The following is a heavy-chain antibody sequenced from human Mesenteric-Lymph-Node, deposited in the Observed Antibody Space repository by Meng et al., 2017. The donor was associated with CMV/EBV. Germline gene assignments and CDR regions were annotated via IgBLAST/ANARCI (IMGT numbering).Heavy chain of an antibody. CDR1: GFTFRSYA. V-gene: IGHV3-23*01. CDR3: AKEMRYSYGLDY. CDR2: ISGSGGST. Sequence: SCAASGFTFRSYAMSWVRQAPGKGLEWVSAISGSGGSTYYADSVKGRFTISRDNSKNTLYLQMNSLRAEDTAVYYCAKEMRYSYGLDYWGQGTLVTVSS. J-gene: IGHJ4*02. D-gene: IGHD5-18*01.